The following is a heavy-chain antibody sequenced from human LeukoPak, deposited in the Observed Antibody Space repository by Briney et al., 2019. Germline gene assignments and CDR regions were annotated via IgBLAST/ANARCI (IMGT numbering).Heavy chain of an antibody. CDR3: AKGDSYYDLLTCFDL. Sequence: GGSLRLSCAASGFDFSSYGMSWVRQSPGRGLEWVSNFSASSTITYYADSVKGRFTISRDNSKNTLYLQMHSLRDEDTAVYYCAKGDSYYDLLTCFDLWGPGTLVTVSS. D-gene: IGHD3-9*01. V-gene: IGHV3-23*01. CDR2: FSASSTIT. J-gene: IGHJ4*02. CDR1: GFDFSSYG.